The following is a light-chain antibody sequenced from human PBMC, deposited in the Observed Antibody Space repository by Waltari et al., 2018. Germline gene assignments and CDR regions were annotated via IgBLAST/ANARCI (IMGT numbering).Light chain of an antibody. CDR2: RND. CDR1: WSNIGTNV. J-gene: IGLJ2*01. CDR3: SAWDDSLNGHVI. V-gene: IGLV1-44*01. Sequence: QSLLTQPPSASGTPGQTVTISCSGSWSNIGTNVVSWYQQLPGTAPKLLVHRNDPRPSGVPDRFSCSKSGTSASLAISGLQSADEADYYCSAWDDSLNGHVIFGGGTKLTVL.